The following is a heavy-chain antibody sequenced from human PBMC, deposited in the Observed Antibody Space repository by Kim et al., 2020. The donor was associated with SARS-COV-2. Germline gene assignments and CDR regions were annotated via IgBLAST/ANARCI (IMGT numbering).Heavy chain of an antibody. CDR1: GFTVSSNY. CDR3: ARVIKGGWYYFDY. D-gene: IGHD6-19*01. J-gene: IGHJ4*02. V-gene: IGHV3-53*01. Sequence: GGSLRLSCAASGFTVSSNYMSWVRQAPGKGLEWVSVIYSGGSTYYADSVKGRFTISRDNSKNTLYLQMNSLRAEDTAVYYCARVIKGGWYYFDYWGQGTLVTVSS. CDR2: IYSGGST.